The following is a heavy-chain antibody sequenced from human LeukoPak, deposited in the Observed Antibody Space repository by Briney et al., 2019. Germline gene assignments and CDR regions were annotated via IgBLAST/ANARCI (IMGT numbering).Heavy chain of an antibody. CDR3: ARERDRSGYFPTFDY. D-gene: IGHD3-22*01. CDR1: GFTFSDYW. Sequence: PGGSLRLSCAASGFTFSDYWLTWVRQAPGKGLEWVANIHQDGSEEYYVDSVKGRFTISRDNAKNSLYLQMNSLRVEDTAVYYCARERDRSGYFPTFDYWGQGALVTVSS. J-gene: IGHJ4*02. V-gene: IGHV3-7*01. CDR2: IHQDGSEE.